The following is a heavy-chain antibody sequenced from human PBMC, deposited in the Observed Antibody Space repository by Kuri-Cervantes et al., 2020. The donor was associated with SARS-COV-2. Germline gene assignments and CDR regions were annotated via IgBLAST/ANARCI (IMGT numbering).Heavy chain of an antibody. V-gene: IGHV3-15*01. CDR3: TTDAFDI. Sequence: GGSLRLSCTVSGGSISSYYWSWIRQPAGKGLEWVGRIKSKTDGGTTDYAAPVKGRFTISRDDSKNTLYLQMNSLKTEDTAVYYCTTDAFDIWGQGTMVTVSS. J-gene: IGHJ3*02. CDR1: GGSISSYY. CDR2: IKSKTDGGTT.